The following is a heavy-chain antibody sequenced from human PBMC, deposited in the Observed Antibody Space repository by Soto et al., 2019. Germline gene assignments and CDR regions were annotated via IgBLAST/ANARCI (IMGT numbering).Heavy chain of an antibody. J-gene: IGHJ3*02. CDR1: GFTFSSYW. CDR2: IKQDGSEK. D-gene: IGHD6-19*01. Sequence: GGSLRLSCAASGFTFSSYWMSWVRQAPGKGLEWVANIKQDGSEKYYVDSVKGRFTISRDNAKNSLYLQMNSLRAEDTAVYYCARDWEVPADIAVAVPDAFDIWGQGTMVTVSS. CDR3: ARDWEVPADIAVAVPDAFDI. V-gene: IGHV3-7*01.